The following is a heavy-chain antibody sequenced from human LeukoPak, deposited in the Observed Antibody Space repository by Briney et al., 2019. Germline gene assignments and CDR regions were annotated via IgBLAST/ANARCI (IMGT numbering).Heavy chain of an antibody. D-gene: IGHD2-21*02. J-gene: IGHJ6*03. CDR1: GFTFSSYA. CDR2: ISSNGGST. V-gene: IGHV3-64*01. Sequence: GGSLRLSCTASGFTFSSYAMHWVRQAPGKGLEYVSAISSNGGSTYYANSVKGRFTISRDNSKNTLYLQMGSLGAEDMAVYYCARRVGAYCGGDCYSHYYYYMDVWGKGTTVTVSS. CDR3: ARRVGAYCGGDCYSHYYYYMDV.